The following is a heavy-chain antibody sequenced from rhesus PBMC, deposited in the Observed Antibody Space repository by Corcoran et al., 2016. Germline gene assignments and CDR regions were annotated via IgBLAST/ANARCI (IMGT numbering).Heavy chain of an antibody. J-gene: IGHJ5-1*01. Sequence: QVQLQESGPGLVKPSETLSLTCAVSGGSISGYYWSWIRQSPGKGLEWIAIIDGNIAGTNYNPSHKSRVTIAKDTSKNQFSLKLSSVTAADTALYYCARGINRFDVWGPGVLVTVSS. CDR1: GGSISGYY. CDR3: ARGINRFDV. V-gene: IGHV4-81*01. D-gene: IGHD1-1-1*01. CDR2: IDGNIAGT.